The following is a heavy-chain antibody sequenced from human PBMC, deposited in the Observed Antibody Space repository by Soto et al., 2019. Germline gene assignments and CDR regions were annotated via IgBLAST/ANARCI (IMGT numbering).Heavy chain of an antibody. J-gene: IGHJ6*02. D-gene: IGHD6-6*01. V-gene: IGHV4-61*08. CDR3: ARVSQLVAPEDGKSAYFDAMTA. Sequence: QVSLRESGPGLVKPSETLALTCAVSGDSVSSSDFYWTWIRQPPGKPLEWIGYVYSTGATNYSPSPKSRVDMSVDTSENQSSLKVLSVTAADAAVYFCARVSQLVAPEDGKSAYFDAMTAWGHGTTVTAS. CDR2: VYSTGAT. CDR1: GDSVSSSDFY.